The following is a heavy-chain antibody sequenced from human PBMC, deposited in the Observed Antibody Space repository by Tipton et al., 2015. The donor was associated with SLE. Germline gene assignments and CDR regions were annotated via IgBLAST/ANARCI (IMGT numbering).Heavy chain of an antibody. D-gene: IGHD3-9*01. CDR1: GGSISSGDYY. CDR3: ARTRRWYDILTGYYGNWFDP. J-gene: IGHJ5*02. V-gene: IGHV4-30-4*01. CDR2: IYYSGST. Sequence: TLSLTCTVSGGSISSGDYYWSWIRQPPGKGLEWIGYIYYSGSTYYNPSLKSRVTISVDTSKNQFSLKLSSVTAADTAVYYCARTRRWYDILTGYYGNWFDPWGQGTLVTVSS.